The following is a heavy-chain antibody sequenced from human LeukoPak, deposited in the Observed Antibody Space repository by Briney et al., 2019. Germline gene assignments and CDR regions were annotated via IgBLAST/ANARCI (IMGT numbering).Heavy chain of an antibody. CDR1: GITLSNYG. CDR2: LSGSGGGT. CDR3: AKRGVVVRVVLVGFHREAYYFDS. J-gene: IGHJ4*02. Sequence: GGSLRLSCGVSGITLSNYGVSWVRQAPGKGLEWVAGLSGSGGGTKYADSVKGRFTISRDNSKNTLYLQMNGLRAEDTAVYFCAKRGVVVRVVLVGFHREAYYFDSWGQGALVTVSA. D-gene: IGHD3-10*01. V-gene: IGHV3-23*01.